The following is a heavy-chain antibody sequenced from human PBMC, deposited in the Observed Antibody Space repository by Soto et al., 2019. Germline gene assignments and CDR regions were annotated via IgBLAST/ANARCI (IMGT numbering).Heavy chain of an antibody. Sequence: VQLLESGGGLAQPGGSLRLSCAASGFAFSSHPMSWVRQAPEKGLEWVSGISDSGGITYNADSVKARFTISRDNSKNTLYLQMNSLRAEDTAVYYCARRAIGSSRAFDIWGQGTMVTVSS. J-gene: IGHJ3*02. CDR2: ISDSGGIT. D-gene: IGHD6-6*01. CDR1: GFAFSSHP. V-gene: IGHV3-23*01. CDR3: ARRAIGSSRAFDI.